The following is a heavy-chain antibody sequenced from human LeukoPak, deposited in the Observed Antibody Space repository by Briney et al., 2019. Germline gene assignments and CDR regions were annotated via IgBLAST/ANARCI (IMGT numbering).Heavy chain of an antibody. J-gene: IGHJ4*02. Sequence: GGSLRLSCTASGFAFGDYVMSWFRQAPGKGLEWIGFIRSKASGATREYAASVIDRFSISRDDSKSVAYLQMNSLRTEDTAIYYCTRAGKTDYWGQGTLVTVSS. D-gene: IGHD3-10*01. CDR1: GFAFGDYV. CDR3: TRAGKTDY. CDR2: IRSKASGATR. V-gene: IGHV3-49*03.